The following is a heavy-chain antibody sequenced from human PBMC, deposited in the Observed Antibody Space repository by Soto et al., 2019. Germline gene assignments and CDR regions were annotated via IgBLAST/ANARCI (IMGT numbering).Heavy chain of an antibody. Sequence: AETLSLTCTVSGGSISNNIFYWVWIRHPPGKGLEWLGSISFIGATYHNPSLRSQVTLSVDTSENHFSLRLRSVTAADTAVYYCARSPNTRYFDWLSLDYRYYFDYWGQGTLVTVSS. CDR2: ISFIGAT. V-gene: IGHV4-39*02. D-gene: IGHD3-9*01. CDR1: GGSISNNIFY. J-gene: IGHJ4*02. CDR3: ARSPNTRYFDWLSLDYRYYFDY.